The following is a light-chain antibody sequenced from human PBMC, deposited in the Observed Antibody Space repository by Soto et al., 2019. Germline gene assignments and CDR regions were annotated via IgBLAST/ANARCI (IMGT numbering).Light chain of an antibody. V-gene: IGKV3-15*01. CDR2: GAS. CDR1: QSVSSN. J-gene: IGKJ1*01. CDR3: QQYNNWPKT. Sequence: EIVMTQSPATLSVSPGERATLSCRASQSVSSNLAWYQQKPGQAPRLLIYGASTRATGIPARFSGSESGTEFTLTISRLQSEDFAVYYCQQYNNWPKTFGQGTKVEIK.